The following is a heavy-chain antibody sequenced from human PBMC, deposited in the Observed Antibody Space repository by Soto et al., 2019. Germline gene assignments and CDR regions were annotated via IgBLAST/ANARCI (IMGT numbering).Heavy chain of an antibody. CDR3: ARHSAVAGLYVDY. CDR2: INYSGST. Sequence: SETLSLTCAVYGGSFSGYYWSWIRQPPGKGLEWIGEINYSGSTNYNPSLKSRVTISVDTSKNQFSLKLSSVTAADTAVYYCARHSAVAGLYVDYWGQGTLVTVSS. CDR1: GGSFSGYY. V-gene: IGHV4-34*01. J-gene: IGHJ4*02. D-gene: IGHD6-19*01.